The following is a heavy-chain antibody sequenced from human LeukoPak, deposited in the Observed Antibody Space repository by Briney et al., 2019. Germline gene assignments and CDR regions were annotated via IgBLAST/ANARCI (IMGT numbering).Heavy chain of an antibody. CDR3: ARLIYYDSSGYLDY. J-gene: IGHJ4*02. Sequence: SETLSLTCAVYGGSFSSYYWSWIRQPPGKGLGWIGKINHIGSTNYSPSLKSRVTISVDMSKNQFSLKLSSVTAADTAVYYCARLIYYDSSGYLDYWGQGSLVTVSS. D-gene: IGHD3-22*01. V-gene: IGHV4-34*01. CDR1: GGSFSSYY. CDR2: INHIGST.